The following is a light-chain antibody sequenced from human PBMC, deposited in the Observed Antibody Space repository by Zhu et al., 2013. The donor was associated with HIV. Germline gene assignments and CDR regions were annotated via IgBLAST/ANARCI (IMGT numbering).Light chain of an antibody. CDR1: QSVSTW. CDR3: QQYNSYSPIT. Sequence: DIQMTQSPSTLSASVGDRVTMTCRASQSVSTWVAWYQHKPGKAPKLLIYKASSLQSGVPSRFSASGSGTQFTLTISSLQPDDFVTYYCQQYNSYSPITFGQGTRVDIK. V-gene: IGKV1-5*03. CDR2: KAS. J-gene: IGKJ5*01.